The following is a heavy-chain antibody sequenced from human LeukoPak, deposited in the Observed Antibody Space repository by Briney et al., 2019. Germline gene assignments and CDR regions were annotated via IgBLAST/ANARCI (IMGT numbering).Heavy chain of an antibody. Sequence: GGSLRLSCAASGFTFSSYWMHWVRQAPGKGLVWVSRINSDGSSTGYADSVKGRFTISRDNAKNTLYLQMNSLRAEDTAVYYCAKDSSRSGYPLYYYYYYMDVWGKGTTVTVSS. CDR2: INSDGSST. J-gene: IGHJ6*03. CDR3: AKDSSRSGYPLYYYYYYMDV. D-gene: IGHD3-3*01. CDR1: GFTFSSYW. V-gene: IGHV3-74*01.